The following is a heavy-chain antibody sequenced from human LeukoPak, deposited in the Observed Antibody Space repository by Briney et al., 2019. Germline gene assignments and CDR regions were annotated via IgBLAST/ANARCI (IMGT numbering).Heavy chain of an antibody. CDR3: AKWSQDYYDSGGYYWFDP. D-gene: IGHD3-22*01. Sequence: PETLSLTCTVSGGSIRNYYWNWIRQPPGKGLEWIGYTSDSGHTDYKPSLKSRVTISADTSKNQLSLKLTSATAADTAVYYCAKWSQDYYDSGGYYWFDPWGQGTLVTVSS. CDR2: TSDSGHT. V-gene: IGHV4-59*01. J-gene: IGHJ5*02. CDR1: GGSIRNYY.